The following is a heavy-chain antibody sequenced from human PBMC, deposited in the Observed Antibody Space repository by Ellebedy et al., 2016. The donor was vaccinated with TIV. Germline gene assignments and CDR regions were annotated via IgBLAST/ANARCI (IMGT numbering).Heavy chain of an antibody. V-gene: IGHV3-7*04. CDR1: GFTFSNYW. CDR3: VRGHGGFVILAS. D-gene: IGHD4-23*01. J-gene: IGHJ4*02. Sequence: GESLKISCEVSGFTFSNYWMSWVRQAPGKGLEWVANINDDGSYTYYGDSVKGRFTISRDNAKNSLSLQMNRLRVDDSGLYYCVRGHGGFVILASWGQGTLVTVSP. CDR2: INDDGSYT.